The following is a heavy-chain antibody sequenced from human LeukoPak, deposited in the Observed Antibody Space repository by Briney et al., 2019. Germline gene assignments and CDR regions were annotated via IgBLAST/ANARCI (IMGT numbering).Heavy chain of an antibody. J-gene: IGHJ4*02. D-gene: IGHD3-16*01. CDR2: ISWNSGSI. CDR1: GFTFDDYA. V-gene: IGHV3-9*01. Sequence: PGGSLRPSCAASGFTFDDYAMHWVRQAPGKGLEWVSGISWNSGSIGYADSVKGRFTISRDNTKNSLYLQMNSLRAEDTALYYCAKAPIHDLAPPTFDYWGQGTLVTVSS. CDR3: AKAPIHDLAPPTFDY.